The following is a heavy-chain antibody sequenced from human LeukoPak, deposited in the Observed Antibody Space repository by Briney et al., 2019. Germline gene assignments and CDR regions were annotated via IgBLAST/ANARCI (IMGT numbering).Heavy chain of an antibody. D-gene: IGHD3-3*01. CDR2: IKEDGSEK. CDR1: GFTFSDYW. CDR3: ARWGSNFWSGYYLDY. Sequence: GGSLRLSCAALGFTFSDYWMSWVRQAPGKGLEWVASIKEDGSEKYYVDSVKGRFTISRESAKNSLFLQMNSLRAEDTAVYYCARWGSNFWSGYYLDYWGQGTLVTVSS. J-gene: IGHJ4*02. V-gene: IGHV3-7*05.